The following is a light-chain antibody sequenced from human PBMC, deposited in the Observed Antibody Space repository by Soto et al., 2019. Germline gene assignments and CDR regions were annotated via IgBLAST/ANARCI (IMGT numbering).Light chain of an antibody. CDR2: DVS. V-gene: IGLV2-11*01. Sequence: QSALTQPRSVSGSPGQSVTISCTGASSDVGDYNYVSWYHQHPGKAPKLMIYDVSDRPSGVPDRFSGSKSGNTASLTISGLQAEDEADYYCCSYAGSYTLVFGGGTKLTVL. CDR1: SSDVGDYNY. CDR3: CSYAGSYTLV. J-gene: IGLJ3*02.